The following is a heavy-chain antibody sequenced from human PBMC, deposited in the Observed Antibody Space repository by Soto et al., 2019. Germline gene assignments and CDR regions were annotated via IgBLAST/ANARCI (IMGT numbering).Heavy chain of an antibody. Sequence: GGSLRLSCAASGFTFSSYAMHWVRQAPGKGLEWVAVISYDGSNKYYADSVKGRFTISRDNSKNTLYLQMNSLRAEDTAVYYCARSRSGSRQNSFDYWDQGTLVTVSS. CDR1: GFTFSSYA. J-gene: IGHJ4*02. CDR2: ISYDGSNK. CDR3: ARSRSGSRQNSFDY. D-gene: IGHD1-26*01. V-gene: IGHV3-30-3*01.